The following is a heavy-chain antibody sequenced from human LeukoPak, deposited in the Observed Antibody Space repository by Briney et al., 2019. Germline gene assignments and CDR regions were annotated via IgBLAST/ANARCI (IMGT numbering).Heavy chain of an antibody. V-gene: IGHV5-51*01. CDR2: IYPGDSDT. J-gene: IGHJ5*02. CDR3: ARSIGYWTNCVCYTGWFDP. CDR1: GNSFTSYW. D-gene: IGHD2-8*01. Sequence: GESLKISCKGSGNSFTSYWIGWVRQMPGKGLEWMGIIYPGDSDTRYSPSFQGQVTISADKSISTAYLQWSSLKASDTAMYYCARSIGYWTNCVCYTGWFDPWGQGTLVTVSS.